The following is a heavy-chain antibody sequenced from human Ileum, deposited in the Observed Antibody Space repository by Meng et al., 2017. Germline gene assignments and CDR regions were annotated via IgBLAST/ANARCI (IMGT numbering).Heavy chain of an antibody. V-gene: IGHV3-21*01. CDR3: ARERQDNRWFDP. D-gene: IGHD1-1*01. J-gene: IGHJ5*02. Sequence: EVQLVESGGDLVKPGVSLSLSCAASGFTFSSYSMNWVRQAPGKGLEWVSSISSSSSYIYYADSLKGRFTISRDNAKNSLYLQMNSLRAEDTAVYYCARERQDNRWFDPWGQGTLVTVSS. CDR1: GFTFSSYS. CDR2: ISSSSSYI.